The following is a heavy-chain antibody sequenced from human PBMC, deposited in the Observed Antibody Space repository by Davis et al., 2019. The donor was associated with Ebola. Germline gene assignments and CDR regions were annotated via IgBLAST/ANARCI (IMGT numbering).Heavy chain of an antibody. V-gene: IGHV4-4*02. CDR2: IYHSGST. D-gene: IGHD3-9*01. Sequence: MPSETLSLTFAVSGGSISSSNWWSWVRQPPGKGLEWIGEIYHSGSTNYNPSLKSRVTITVDKSKNQFSLKLSSVTAADTAVYYCARGSYDILTGWLDYWGQGTLVTVSS. J-gene: IGHJ4*02. CDR3: ARGSYDILTGWLDY. CDR1: GGSISSSNW.